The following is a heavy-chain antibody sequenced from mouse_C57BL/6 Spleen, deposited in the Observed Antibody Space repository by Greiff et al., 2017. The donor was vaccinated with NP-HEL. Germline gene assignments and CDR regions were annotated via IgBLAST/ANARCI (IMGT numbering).Heavy chain of an antibody. CDR3: ARGVSSGPLFAY. D-gene: IGHD3-2*02. Sequence: QVHVKQSGAELVRPGTSVKLSCKASGYTFTSYWMHWVKQRPGQGLEWIGVIDPSDSYTNYNQKFKGKATLTVDTSSSTAYMQLSSLTSEDSAVYYCARGVSSGPLFAYWGQGTLVTVSA. CDR2: IDPSDSYT. CDR1: GYTFTSYW. J-gene: IGHJ3*01. V-gene: IGHV1-59*01.